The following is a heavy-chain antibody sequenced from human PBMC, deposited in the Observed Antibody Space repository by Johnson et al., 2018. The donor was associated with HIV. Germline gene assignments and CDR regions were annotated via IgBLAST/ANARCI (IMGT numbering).Heavy chain of an antibody. D-gene: IGHD6-13*01. Sequence: VLLVESGGGLVKPGGSLRLSCVASGFTFSDYYMSWIRQAPGKGLEWVSVIYSGGSTYYADSVKGRFTISRDNSKNTLYLQMNSLRAEDTAVYYCARDQIAAAGAFDIWGQGTMVTVSS. CDR1: GFTFSDYY. J-gene: IGHJ3*02. CDR3: ARDQIAAAGAFDI. CDR2: IYSGGST. V-gene: IGHV3-66*02.